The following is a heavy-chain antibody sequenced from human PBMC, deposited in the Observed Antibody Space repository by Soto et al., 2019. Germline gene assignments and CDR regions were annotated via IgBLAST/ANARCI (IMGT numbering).Heavy chain of an antibody. CDR1: GYSFTSYW. D-gene: IGHD3-22*01. CDR3: ARSSEYYYDSSGYYWLDP. CDR2: IYPGDSDT. V-gene: IGHV5-51*01. J-gene: IGHJ5*02. Sequence: GESLKISCKGSGYSFTSYWIGWVRQMPGKGLEWMGIIYPGDSDTRYSPSFQGQVTISADKSISTAYLQWSSLKASDTAMYYCARSSEYYYDSSGYYWLDPWGQGTLVTVSS.